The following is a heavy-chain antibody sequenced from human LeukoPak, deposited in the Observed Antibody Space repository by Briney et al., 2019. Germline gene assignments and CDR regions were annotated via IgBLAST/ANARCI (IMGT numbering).Heavy chain of an antibody. V-gene: IGHV5-51*01. CDR3: GRPHYDSRAPPRFDY. Sequence: GESLKISCKGSGYSFTNYWNGWVRQMPGKGVEWMGIIYPGDSDTRYSPSCEGQVTISADKSISTAYLQWSSLNASDTAIYYFGRPHYDSRAPPRFDYWGQGTLVTVSS. J-gene: IGHJ4*02. D-gene: IGHD3-22*01. CDR1: GYSFTNYW. CDR2: IYPGDSDT.